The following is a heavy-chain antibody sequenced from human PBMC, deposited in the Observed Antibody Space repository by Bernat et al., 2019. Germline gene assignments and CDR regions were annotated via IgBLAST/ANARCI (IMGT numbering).Heavy chain of an antibody. V-gene: IGHV3-33*01. CDR2: IWYDGSNK. CDR1: GFTFSSYG. D-gene: IGHD6-19*01. J-gene: IGHJ4*02. Sequence: QVQLVESGGGVVQPGRSLRLSCAASGFTFSSYGMHWVRQAPGKGLEWVAVIWYDGSNKYYPDSVEGGFTIARDNSKTALYQQRNSMGAEDTAVYCWARGPVAGKGNDYWGQGTLVTVSS. CDR3: ARGPVAGKGNDY.